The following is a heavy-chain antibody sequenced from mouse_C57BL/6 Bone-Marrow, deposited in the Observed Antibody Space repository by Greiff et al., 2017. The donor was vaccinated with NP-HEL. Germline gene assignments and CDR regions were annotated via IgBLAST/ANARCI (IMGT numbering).Heavy chain of an antibody. CDR1: GFNIKDYY. CDR2: IDPEDGET. CDR3: ATGSNWDLWYFDV. Sequence: EVKLQESGAELVKPGASVKLSCTASGFNIKDYYMHWVKQRTEQGLEWIGRIDPEDGETKYAPKFQGKATITADTSSNTAYLQLSSLTSEDTAVYYCATGSNWDLWYFDVWGTGTTVTVSS. V-gene: IGHV14-2*01. D-gene: IGHD4-1*01. J-gene: IGHJ1*03.